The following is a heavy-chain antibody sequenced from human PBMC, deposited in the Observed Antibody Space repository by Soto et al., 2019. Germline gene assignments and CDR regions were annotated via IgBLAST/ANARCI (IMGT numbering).Heavy chain of an antibody. CDR3: ARPVVGGDWLDP. Sequence: SETLSLTCTVSGGSISSYYWSWIRQPPGKGLEWIGYIYYSGSTNYNPSLKSRVTISVDTSKNQFSLKLSSVTAADTAVYYCARPVVGGDWLDPWGQGTLVTVYS. CDR1: GGSISSYY. J-gene: IGHJ5*02. D-gene: IGHD1-26*01. V-gene: IGHV4-59*08. CDR2: IYYSGST.